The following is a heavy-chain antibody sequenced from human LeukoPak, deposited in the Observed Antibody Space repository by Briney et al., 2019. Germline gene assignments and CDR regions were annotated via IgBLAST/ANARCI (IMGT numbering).Heavy chain of an antibody. V-gene: IGHV3-74*01. CDR1: GFTFSSYW. CDR2: INTDGSSL. J-gene: IGHJ4*02. CDR3: AVRISWPY. D-gene: IGHD1-14*01. Sequence: GGSLRLSCAASGFTFSSYWMYWVRQAPGKGPVWVARINTDGSSLNYADSVKGRFTISRDNAKNTLYLQMNSLGAEDTAIYYCAVRISWPYWGQGTQVTVSS.